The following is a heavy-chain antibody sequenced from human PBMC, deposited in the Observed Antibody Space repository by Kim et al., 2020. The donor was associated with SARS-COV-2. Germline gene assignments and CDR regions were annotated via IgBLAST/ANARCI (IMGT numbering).Heavy chain of an antibody. J-gene: IGHJ4*02. CDR1: GFTFSSYS. V-gene: IGHV3-21*01. D-gene: IGHD6-13*01. CDR2: ISSSSNYI. CDR3: ARGYRSTVGY. Sequence: GGSLRLSCVASGFTFSSYSMNWVRQAPGKGLEWVSSISSSSNYIYYADSLKGRFTISRDNAKNSLFLQMNSLRAEDTAVYYCARGYRSTVGYWGQGALGT.